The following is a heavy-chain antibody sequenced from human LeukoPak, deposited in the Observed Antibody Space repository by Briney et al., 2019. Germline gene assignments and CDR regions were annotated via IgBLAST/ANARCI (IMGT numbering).Heavy chain of an antibody. CDR2: IWNDGSKK. V-gene: IGHV3-33*01. CDR3: ARAGGRTVLDAFDI. J-gene: IGHJ3*02. Sequence: GGSLRLSCAVSGFPFSSYGMHWVRQAPGKGLEWLTIIWNDGSKKYYADSVKGRFTIPRDNSKSTLFLQMDSLRVEDTAVYFCARAGGRTVLDAFDIWGQGTMVIVSS. CDR1: GFPFSSYG. D-gene: IGHD4-17*01.